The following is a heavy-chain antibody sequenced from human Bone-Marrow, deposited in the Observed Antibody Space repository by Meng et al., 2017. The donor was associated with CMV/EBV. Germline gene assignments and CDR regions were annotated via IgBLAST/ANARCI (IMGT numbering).Heavy chain of an antibody. CDR1: GYTFTSYG. J-gene: IGHJ4*02. CDR2: ISAYNGNT. CDR3: ATAPRVEWLGGFDY. Sequence: ASGKVSCKASGYTFTSYGISWVRQAPGQGLEWMGWISAYNGNTNYAQKLQGRVTMTEDTSTDTAYMELSSLRSEDTAVYYCATAPRVEWLGGFDYWGQGTLVTVSS. D-gene: IGHD3-3*01. V-gene: IGHV1-18*01.